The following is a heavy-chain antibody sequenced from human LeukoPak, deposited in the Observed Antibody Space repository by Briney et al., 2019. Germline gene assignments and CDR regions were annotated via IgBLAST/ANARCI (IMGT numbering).Heavy chain of an antibody. D-gene: IGHD3-3*01. Sequence: ASVKVSCKASGYTFTSYGISWVRQAPGQGLEWMGWISAYNGNTNYAQKLQGRVTMTTDTSTSTAYMELRSLRSDDTAVYYCARDITPGGYDFWSGYRAYYFDYWGQGTLVTVSS. V-gene: IGHV1-18*01. CDR2: ISAYNGNT. J-gene: IGHJ4*02. CDR3: ARDITPGGYDFWSGYRAYYFDY. CDR1: GYTFTSYG.